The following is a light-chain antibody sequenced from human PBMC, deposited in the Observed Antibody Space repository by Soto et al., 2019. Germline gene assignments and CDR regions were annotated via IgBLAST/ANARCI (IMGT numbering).Light chain of an antibody. CDR3: QQFEMFPRS. J-gene: IGKJ2*01. CDR1: QNIARS. CDR2: AAS. Sequence: DIQLTQSLAHLSASVGDRVSITYRASQNIARSLAWYQQKPGKAPALLIYAASSLQTGVPSRFSGSGSGTEVTLTISSLQPEDYATYYGQQFEMFPRSFGQGTRLDIK. V-gene: IGKV1-9*01.